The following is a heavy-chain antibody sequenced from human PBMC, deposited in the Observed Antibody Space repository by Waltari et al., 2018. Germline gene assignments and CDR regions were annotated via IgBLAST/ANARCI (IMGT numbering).Heavy chain of an antibody. V-gene: IGHV4-59*11. Sequence: QVQLQESGPGLVKPSETLSLTCTVAAGSISSHYWSWVRQTPGKGLEWIGYIYYSGSTNYNPSLKSRVTISVDTSKNQFSLKLTSVTAADTAVYYCARGRGELDYWGQGTLVTVSS. CDR2: IYYSGST. J-gene: IGHJ4*02. CDR1: AGSISSHY. D-gene: IGHD4-17*01. CDR3: ARGRGELDY.